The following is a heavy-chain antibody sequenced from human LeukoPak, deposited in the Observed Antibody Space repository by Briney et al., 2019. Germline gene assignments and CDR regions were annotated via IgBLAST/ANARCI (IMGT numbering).Heavy chain of an antibody. CDR3: AKEDYGDYNFDY. CDR2: ISYDGSNK. V-gene: IGHV3-30*18. D-gene: IGHD4-17*01. CDR1: GFTFSSYG. Sequence: GGSLRLSCAASGFTFSSYGMHWVRQAPGKGLEWVAVISYDGSNKYYADSVKGRFTISRDNSKNTLYLQMNSLRAEDTAVYYCAKEDYGDYNFDYWGQGILVTVSS. J-gene: IGHJ4*02.